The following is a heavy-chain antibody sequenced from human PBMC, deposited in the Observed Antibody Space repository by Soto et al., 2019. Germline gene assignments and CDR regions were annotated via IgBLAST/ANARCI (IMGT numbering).Heavy chain of an antibody. Sequence: ASVKVSCKASGYTFTSYGISWVRQAPGQGLEWMGWISAYNGNTNYAQKLQGRVTMTTDTSTSTAYMELRSPRSDDTAVYYCARDCIVVVVAATRASKYYGMDVWGQGNTVTVYS. CDR1: GYTFTSYG. CDR3: ARDCIVVVVAATRASKYYGMDV. D-gene: IGHD2-15*01. CDR2: ISAYNGNT. V-gene: IGHV1-18*04. J-gene: IGHJ6*02.